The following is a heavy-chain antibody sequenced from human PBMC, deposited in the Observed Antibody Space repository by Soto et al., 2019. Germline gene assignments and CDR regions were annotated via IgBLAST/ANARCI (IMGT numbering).Heavy chain of an antibody. CDR1: GGTFSSYT. D-gene: IGHD2-2*01. Sequence: QVQLVQSGAEVKKPGSSVKVSCKASGGTFSSYTISWVRQAPGQGLEWMGRIIPILGIANYAQKFQDRVTIHAHKATRTAYMELSSLRSEDTAVDYCATVPAGMAGGEDYSYCGMDVWGQGTTVTVSS. CDR3: ATVPAGMAGGEDYSYCGMDV. V-gene: IGHV1-69*02. CDR2: IIPILGIA. J-gene: IGHJ6*02.